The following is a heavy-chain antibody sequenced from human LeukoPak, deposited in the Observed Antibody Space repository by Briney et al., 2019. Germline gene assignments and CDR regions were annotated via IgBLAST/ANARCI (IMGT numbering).Heavy chain of an antibody. CDR2: INPYSGGE. CDR1: RYTYTGYY. CDR3: ARELGYCSGGSCYSAGGNWFDP. D-gene: IGHD2-15*01. J-gene: IGHJ5*02. V-gene: IGHV1-2*04. Sequence: ASVKVSCKASRYTYTGYYMHWVRQAPGQGLEWMGWINPYSGGENYAQKFHGWVTMTRDTSISTAYMELSRLRYDDTAVYYCARELGYCSGGSCYSAGGNWFDPWGQGTLVTVSS.